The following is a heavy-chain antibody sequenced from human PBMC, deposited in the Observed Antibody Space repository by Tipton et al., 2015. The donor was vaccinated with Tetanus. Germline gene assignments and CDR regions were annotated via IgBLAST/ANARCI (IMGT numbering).Heavy chain of an antibody. CDR3: AGWHYGK. D-gene: IGHD4-17*01. CDR1: EGYDFRRFR. V-gene: IGHV3-7*01. CDR2: IKEDGSEI. J-gene: IGHJ4*02. Sequence: SLRLSCEAVEGYDFRRFRMSWVRQAPGQGLEWVAHIKEDGSEIYYVESVRGRFTISRDNAKSSVYLQMNSLRVEDTGIYFCAGWHYGKWGQGTLVTV.